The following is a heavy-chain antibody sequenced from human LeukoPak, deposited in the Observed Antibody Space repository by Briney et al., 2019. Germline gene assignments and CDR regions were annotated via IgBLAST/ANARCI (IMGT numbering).Heavy chain of an antibody. CDR3: ARDNNYGMDV. D-gene: IGHD2/OR15-2a*01. CDR1: GFTFSEHW. V-gene: IGHV3-53*01. J-gene: IGHJ6*02. CDR2: IYSGGST. Sequence: GGSLRLSCAASGFTFSEHWMTWVRQAPGKGLEWVSVIYSGGSTYYADSVKGRFTISRDNSKNTLYLQMNSLRAEDTAVYYCARDNNYGMDVWGQGTTVTVSS.